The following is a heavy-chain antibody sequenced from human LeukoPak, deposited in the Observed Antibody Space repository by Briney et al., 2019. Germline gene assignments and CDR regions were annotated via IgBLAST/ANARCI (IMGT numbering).Heavy chain of an antibody. J-gene: IGHJ4*02. CDR1: GGSISRYY. CDR2: IYYSGST. V-gene: IGHV4-59*01. CDR3: ERFGELGAFDY. Sequence: PSQTLSLTRTVSGGSISRYYTSWIRQPPRKGLEWIGYIYYSGSTNYYPSLKSRVTISVDTSKNQFCLKLSSVTAADTAVYYCERFGELGAFDYWGQGTLVTVSS. D-gene: IGHD3-10*01.